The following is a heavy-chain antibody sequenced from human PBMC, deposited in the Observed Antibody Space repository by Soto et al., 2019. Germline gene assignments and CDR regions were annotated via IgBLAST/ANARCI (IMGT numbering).Heavy chain of an antibody. D-gene: IGHD1-7*01. CDR2: IHYSGSA. Sequence: QVQLQESGPGLVKPSQTLSLTCTVSSGSIINNNYFWSWVRQHPGKGLEWIAYIHYSGSAYYNPSLKSRVTISVDTSKNQFSLELSSVTAADTAVYYCAREVITATDTDAFDLWGQGTMVTVSS. CDR3: AREVITATDTDAFDL. J-gene: IGHJ3*01. CDR1: SGSIINNNYF. V-gene: IGHV4-31*03.